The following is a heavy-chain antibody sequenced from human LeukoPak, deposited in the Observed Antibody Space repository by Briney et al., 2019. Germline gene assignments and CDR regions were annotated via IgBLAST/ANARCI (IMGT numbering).Heavy chain of an antibody. CDR3: AKGSIGYSHGYTDY. CDR2: IRYDGSNK. Sequence: GGPLRLSCAASGFTFSSYGMHWVRQAPGKGLEWVAFIRYDGSNKYNADSVKGRFTISRDNSKNTLYLQMNSLRAEDTALYYCAKGSIGYSHGYTDYWGQGTLVTVSS. V-gene: IGHV3-30*02. CDR1: GFTFSSYG. J-gene: IGHJ4*02. D-gene: IGHD5-18*01.